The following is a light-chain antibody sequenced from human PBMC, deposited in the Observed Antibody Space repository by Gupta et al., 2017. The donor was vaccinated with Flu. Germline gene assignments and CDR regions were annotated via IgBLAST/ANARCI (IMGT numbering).Light chain of an antibody. CDR1: QGIARY. Sequence: GVTITCRASQGIARYLNWYQQKPGKAPVLLISAAASLQSGVPSRFSGSGAGTDFTLTISSLQPEDSATYYCQQTYSTPPPTFGGGTKVEI. V-gene: IGKV1-39*01. J-gene: IGKJ4*01. CDR3: QQTYSTPPPT. CDR2: AAA.